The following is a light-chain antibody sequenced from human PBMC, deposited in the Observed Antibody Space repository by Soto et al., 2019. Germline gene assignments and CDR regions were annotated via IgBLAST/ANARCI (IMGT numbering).Light chain of an antibody. CDR2: GAS. J-gene: IGKJ1*01. CDR3: HQYNNWPPWT. CDR1: QSVSSN. V-gene: IGKV3-15*01. Sequence: EIVMTQSAATLSVSPGERATLSCRASQSVSSNLAWYQQKPGQAPRLLIYGASTMATGIPARFSGSGSGTEFTLTISSLQSEDFAVYYCHQYNNWPPWTFGHVAMVDVK.